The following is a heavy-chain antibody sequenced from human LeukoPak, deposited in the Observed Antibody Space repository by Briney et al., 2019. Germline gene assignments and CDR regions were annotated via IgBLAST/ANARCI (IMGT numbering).Heavy chain of an antibody. CDR3: ATSRTGYSYDLFDY. V-gene: IGHV3-48*01. CDR2: ISSSGSTI. CDR1: GFTFSSYS. J-gene: IGHJ4*02. D-gene: IGHD5-18*01. Sequence: PGGSLRLSCTASGFTFSSYSMNWVRQAPGKGLEWVSYISSSGSTIYYADSVKGRFTTSRDNSKNTLYLQMNSLRAEDTAVYYCATSRTGYSYDLFDYWGQGTLVTVSS.